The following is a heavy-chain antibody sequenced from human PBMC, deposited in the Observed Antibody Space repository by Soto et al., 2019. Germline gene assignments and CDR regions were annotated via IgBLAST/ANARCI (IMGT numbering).Heavy chain of an antibody. Sequence: PSETLSLTCTVSGGSITSSSYYWGWIRQPPGKGLKWIGSIYYSGSTYYNPSLKSRVTISVDTSKNQFSLRLNSVSAADTAVYYCARHTKSELLGNWFDPWGQGTLVTVSS. D-gene: IGHD1-26*01. CDR1: GGSITSSSYY. CDR3: ARHTKSELLGNWFDP. V-gene: IGHV4-39*01. J-gene: IGHJ5*02. CDR2: IYYSGST.